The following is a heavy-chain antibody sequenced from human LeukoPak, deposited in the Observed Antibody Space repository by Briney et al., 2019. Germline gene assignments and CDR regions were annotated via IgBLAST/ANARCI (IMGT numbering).Heavy chain of an antibody. V-gene: IGHV3-7*01. CDR3: ARKGLLFDY. Sequence: GGSLRLSCTVSQFTFSGYTVNWVRQAPGKGLEWVANIKQDGSEKYYVDSVKGRFTISRDNAKNSLYLQMNSLRAEDTAVYYCARKGLLFDYWGQGTLVTVSS. CDR1: QFTFSGYT. J-gene: IGHJ4*02. CDR2: IKQDGSEK.